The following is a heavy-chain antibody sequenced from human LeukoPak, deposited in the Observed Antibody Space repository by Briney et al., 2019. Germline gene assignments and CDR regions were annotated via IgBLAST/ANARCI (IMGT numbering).Heavy chain of an antibody. D-gene: IGHD3-10*01. V-gene: IGHV4-59*01. Sequence: PSETLSLTCTVSGGSISSYYWSWIRQPPGKGLEWIGYIYYSGSTNYNPSLKSRVTISVDTSKNQFSLKLSSVTAADTAVYYCARDTHGVPDNWFDPWGQGILVTVSS. CDR3: ARDTHGVPDNWFDP. J-gene: IGHJ5*02. CDR1: GGSISSYY. CDR2: IYYSGST.